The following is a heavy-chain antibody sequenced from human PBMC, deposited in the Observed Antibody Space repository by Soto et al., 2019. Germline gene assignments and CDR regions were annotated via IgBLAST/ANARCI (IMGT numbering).Heavy chain of an antibody. D-gene: IGHD3-22*01. CDR1: GGSISSGTYS. J-gene: IGHJ3*01. CDR2: IFHSGHT. V-gene: IGHV4-30-2*01. Sequence: QLQLQESGSGLVKPSQTLSLTCAVSGGSISSGTYSWSWIRQPPGEGLALIGYIFHSGHTYYNPSLKSRVTLSIDPSKNQVARKLSSVPAADTAVYYCVREVDYYDSAGYLTSWGPGTMVTVSS. CDR3: VREVDYYDSAGYLTS.